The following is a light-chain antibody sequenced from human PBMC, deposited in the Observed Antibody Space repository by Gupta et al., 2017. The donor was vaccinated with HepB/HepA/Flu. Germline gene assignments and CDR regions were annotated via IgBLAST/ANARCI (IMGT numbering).Light chain of an antibody. CDR1: ALPKQY. V-gene: IGLV3-25*03. CDR2: KDS. Sequence: SYELTPPPSVSVSPGQTARITCSGDALPKQYAYWYQQKPGQAPVLVIYKDSERPSGIPERFSGASAGTTVTLTISGVQAEDEADYYCQSADSSGTWAFGGGTKLTVL. CDR3: QSADSSGTWA. J-gene: IGLJ3*02.